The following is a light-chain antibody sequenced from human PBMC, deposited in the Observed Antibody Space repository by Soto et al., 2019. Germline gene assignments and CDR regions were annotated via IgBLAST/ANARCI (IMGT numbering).Light chain of an antibody. CDR2: EVS. CDR1: SSDVGGYNF. V-gene: IGLV2-14*01. CDR3: SSDTSSRTRV. Sequence: QSALTQPASVSGSPGQSITISCTGTSSDVGGYNFVSWYQHHPGKAPKLVIYEVSNRPSGVSNRFSGSKSGNTASLTISGLQAEDEADYYCSSDTSSRTRVFGGGTKLTVL. J-gene: IGLJ3*02.